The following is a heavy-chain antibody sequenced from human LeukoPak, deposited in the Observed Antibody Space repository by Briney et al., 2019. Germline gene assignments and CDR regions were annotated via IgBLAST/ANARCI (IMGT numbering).Heavy chain of an antibody. CDR3: ARVQKSTRSFWYFDL. D-gene: IGHD5/OR15-5a*01. V-gene: IGHV4-59*01. J-gene: IGHJ2*01. CDR2: ISYTGNT. CDR1: AGSISTYY. Sequence: SETLSLTCTLSAGSISTYYWGWLRLPPGKGPEWIGYISYTGNTNYSPSLKTRVIISVDTSNNQFSLRLNSVTSADTAVYYCARVQKSTRSFWYFDLWGRGTLVAVSS.